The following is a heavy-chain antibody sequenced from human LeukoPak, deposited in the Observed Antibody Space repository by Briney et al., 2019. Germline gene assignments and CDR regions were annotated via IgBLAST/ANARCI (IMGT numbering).Heavy chain of an antibody. Sequence: GGSLRLSCAASGFTVSSNYMSWVRQAPGKGLEWVSVIYSGGSTYYADSVKGRFTISRDNSKNTLYLQMNSLRAEDTAVYYCARDIGYSYGYGMDVWGQGTTVTVSS. V-gene: IGHV3-53*01. J-gene: IGHJ6*02. CDR2: IYSGGST. CDR1: GFTVSSNY. CDR3: ARDIGYSYGYGMDV. D-gene: IGHD5-18*01.